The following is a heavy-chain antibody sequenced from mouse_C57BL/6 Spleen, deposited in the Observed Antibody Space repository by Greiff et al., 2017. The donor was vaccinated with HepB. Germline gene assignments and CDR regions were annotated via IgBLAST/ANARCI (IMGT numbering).Heavy chain of an antibody. V-gene: IGHV1-47*01. J-gene: IGHJ4*01. CDR2: FHPYNDDT. D-gene: IGHD2-4*01. CDR3: ARGGDYDDYAMDY. Sequence: QVQLKQSGAELVKPGASVKMSCKASGYTFTTYPIEWMKQNHGKSLEWIGNFHPYNDDTKYNEKFKGKATLTVDKSSITVYLELSRLTSDDSAVYYCARGGDYDDYAMDYWGQGTSVTVSS. CDR1: GYTFTTYP.